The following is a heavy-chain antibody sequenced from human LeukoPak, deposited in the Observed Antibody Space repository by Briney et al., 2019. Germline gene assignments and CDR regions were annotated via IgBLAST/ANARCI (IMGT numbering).Heavy chain of an antibody. CDR3: ARVGATGMDV. V-gene: IGHV3-13*01. CDR2: ICTAGDT. J-gene: IGHJ6*04. Sequence: VGSLRLSCAASGFTFSSYDMHWVRQATGKGLEWVSAICTAGDTYYPGSVKGRSTISRENAKNSLYLQMNSLRAGDTAVYYCARVGATGMDVWGKGTTVTVSS. CDR1: GFTFSSYD. D-gene: IGHD1-26*01.